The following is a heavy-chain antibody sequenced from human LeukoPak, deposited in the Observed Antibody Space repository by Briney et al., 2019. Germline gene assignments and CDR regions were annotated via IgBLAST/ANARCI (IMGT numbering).Heavy chain of an antibody. CDR2: INHSGST. CDR3: ARGRFRAGADVLRFLEWSTSYFDY. D-gene: IGHD3-3*01. Sequence: PSETLSLTCAVYGGSFSGYYWSWIRQPPGKGLEWIGEINHSGSTNYNPSLKSRVTISVDTSKNQFSLKLSSVTAADTAVYYCARGRFRAGADVLRFLEWSTSYFDYWGQGTLVTVSS. J-gene: IGHJ4*02. CDR1: GGSFSGYY. V-gene: IGHV4-34*01.